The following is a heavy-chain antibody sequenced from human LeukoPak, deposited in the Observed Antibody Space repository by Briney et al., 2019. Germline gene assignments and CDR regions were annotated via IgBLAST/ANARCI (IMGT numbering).Heavy chain of an antibody. Sequence: SETLSLTCTVSGGSISSGDYYWSWIRQPPGKAQEWIGYIYYSGSTYYNPSLKSRVTISVDTSKNQFSLKLSSVTAADTAVYYCARGGAYYYDSSGPHFDYWGQGTLVTVSS. J-gene: IGHJ4*02. CDR2: IYYSGST. CDR1: GGSISSGDYY. CDR3: ARGGAYYYDSSGPHFDY. V-gene: IGHV4-30-4*08. D-gene: IGHD3-22*01.